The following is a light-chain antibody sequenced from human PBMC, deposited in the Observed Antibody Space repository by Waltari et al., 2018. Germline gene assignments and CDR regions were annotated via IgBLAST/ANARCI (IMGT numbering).Light chain of an antibody. J-gene: IGKJ1*01. V-gene: IGKV2-28*01. CDR1: QSLLHDNGNNF. CDR3: MQALQTPWT. CDR2: VGS. Sequence: DILMTQSPLSLPVIPGEPASIPFRSSQSLLHDNGNNFLDWYLQKPGQSPHLLIYVGSNRTSGVPDRFSGSGSGTDFTLKISRVEAEDVGVYYCMQALQTPWTFGQGTKVEIK.